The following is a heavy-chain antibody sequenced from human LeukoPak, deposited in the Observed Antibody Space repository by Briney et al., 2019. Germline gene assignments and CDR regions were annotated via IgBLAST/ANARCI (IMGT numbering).Heavy chain of an antibody. CDR1: GFTFSSYG. CDR2: IWYDGSNK. D-gene: IGHD3-16*02. V-gene: IGHV3-33*06. CDR3: AKDLMITFGGVIV. Sequence: PGGSLRLSCAASGFTFSSYGMHWVRQAPGKGLEGVAVIWYDGSNKYYADSVKGRFTISRDNSKNTLYLQMNSLRAEDTAVYYCAKDLMITFGGVIVWGQGTLVTVSS. J-gene: IGHJ4*02.